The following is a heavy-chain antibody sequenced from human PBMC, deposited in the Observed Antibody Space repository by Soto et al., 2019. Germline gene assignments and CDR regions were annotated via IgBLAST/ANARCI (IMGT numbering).Heavy chain of an antibody. Sequence: QVQLVQSGGEVKKPGAAVKVSCRPSGYSFNTLGISWVRQAPGQGLEWMGWINTDNGNTKYAQNLQGXXXXTTDTXXXXXXXXXXXXXXXXXXXXXCXREXCDDGSCYGVDYWGQGTLVTVSS. J-gene: IGHJ4*02. D-gene: IGHD2-2*01. CDR2: INTDNGNT. CDR1: GYSFNTLG. CDR3: XREXCDDGSCYGVDY. V-gene: IGHV1-18*01.